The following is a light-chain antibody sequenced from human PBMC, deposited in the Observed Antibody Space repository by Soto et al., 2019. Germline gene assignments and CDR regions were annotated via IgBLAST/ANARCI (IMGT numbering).Light chain of an antibody. J-gene: IGLJ1*01. CDR3: SSYTSRRTQV. V-gene: IGLV2-14*01. CDR1: SSDVGDYNY. Sequence: QSALTQPASVSASPGQSITLSCTGTSSDVGDYNYVSWYQQHPGKAPELMIYEVSNRPSGVSNRFSGSKSGNTASLTISGLQSEDEADYYCSSYTSRRTQVFGTGTKLTVL. CDR2: EVS.